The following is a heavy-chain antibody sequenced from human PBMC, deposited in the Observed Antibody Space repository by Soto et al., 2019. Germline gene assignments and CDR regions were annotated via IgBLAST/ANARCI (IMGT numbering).Heavy chain of an antibody. D-gene: IGHD3-10*01. CDR2: MYNSGST. V-gene: IGHV4-59*08. CDR1: GGSISSYY. Sequence: SETLSLTCTVSGGSISSYYWTWIRQPPGKGLEWIGFMYNSGSTHYNPSLKSRVTISLDTSKNQFSLNLRSVTAADTALYYCASMGYHYGSGSYPLDXWGQGTLVTVSS. J-gene: IGHJ4*02. CDR3: ASMGYHYGSGSYPLDX.